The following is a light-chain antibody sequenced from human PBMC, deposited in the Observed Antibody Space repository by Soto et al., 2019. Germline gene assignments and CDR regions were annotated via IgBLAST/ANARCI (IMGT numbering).Light chain of an antibody. J-gene: IGKJ1*01. V-gene: IGKV3D-15*01. Sequence: IVMTQSPATLSVSPGEGATLSCRASQSVSSNLAWYQLKPGQAPRLLISGASTRATGIPARFSGSGSGTEFTLTISRLQSEDFAVYYCQQYNNSPTFGQGTKVEIK. CDR2: GAS. CDR3: QQYNNSPT. CDR1: QSVSSN.